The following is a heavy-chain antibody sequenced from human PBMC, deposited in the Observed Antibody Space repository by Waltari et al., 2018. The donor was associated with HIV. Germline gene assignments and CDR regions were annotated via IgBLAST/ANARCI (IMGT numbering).Heavy chain of an antibody. V-gene: IGHV4-34*01. J-gene: IGHJ6*02. CDR3: ARARLVSRGQYCSTTSCLPHYYYYYGMDV. CDR2: INPSGNT. D-gene: IGHD2-2*01. CDR1: GGSFSGSY. Sequence: QVQLRQWGAGLLKPSETLSLTCAVYGGSFSGSYWSWIRRPPGKGLEWIGEINPSGNTNYNPSLKSRDTISGDTSKNQFSLKLTSVTAADTAVFYCARARLVSRGQYCSTTSCLPHYYYYYGMDVWGQGTTVTVSS.